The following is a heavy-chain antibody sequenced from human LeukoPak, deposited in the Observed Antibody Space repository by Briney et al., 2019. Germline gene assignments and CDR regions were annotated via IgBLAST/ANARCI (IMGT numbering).Heavy chain of an antibody. CDR1: GFNFIDYS. CDR3: ARDHRYTFDN. D-gene: IGHD5-24*01. J-gene: IGHJ4*01. CDR2: IGISSGNT. V-gene: IGHV3-48*01. Sequence: GGSLRLSCAASGFNFIDYSMNWVRQAPGKGLEWISYIGISSGNTKYADSVKGRFTISRDKARNSLYLQMNSLRVEDTAMYYCARDHRYTFDNWGHGTLVTVSS.